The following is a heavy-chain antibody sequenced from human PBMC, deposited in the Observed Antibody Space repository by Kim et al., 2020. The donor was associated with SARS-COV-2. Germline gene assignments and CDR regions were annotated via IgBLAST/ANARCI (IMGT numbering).Heavy chain of an antibody. J-gene: IGHJ4*02. Sequence: GGSLRLSCVTSGFSLKHTGIYWVRQAPGKGLEWISYVSEDESHTSYADSVKGRFTVSRDDGKNSVFLQMNSLRDEDTALYYCARRMALSAIDYWGQGTLV. D-gene: IGHD2-8*01. CDR2: VSEDESHT. CDR1: GFSLKHTG. V-gene: IGHV3-48*02. CDR3: ARRMALSAIDY.